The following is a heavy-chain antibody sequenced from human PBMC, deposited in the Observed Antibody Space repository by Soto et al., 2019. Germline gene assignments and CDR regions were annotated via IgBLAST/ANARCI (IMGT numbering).Heavy chain of an antibody. CDR2: IKQDGSEK. Sequence: GGSLRLSCAASGFTFSDYDMSWIRQAPGKGLEWVANIKQDGSEKYYVDSVKGRFTISRDNAKNSLYLQMNSLRAEDTAVYYCARFYYDSSGYLPSPYYYYYGMDVWGQGTTVTVSS. J-gene: IGHJ6*02. CDR1: GFTFSDYD. CDR3: ARFYYDSSGYLPSPYYYYYGMDV. D-gene: IGHD3-22*01. V-gene: IGHV3-7*01.